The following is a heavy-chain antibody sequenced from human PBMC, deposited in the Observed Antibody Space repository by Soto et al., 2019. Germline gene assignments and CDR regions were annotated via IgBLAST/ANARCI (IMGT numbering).Heavy chain of an antibody. CDR1: GFTFSSYS. CDR3: ASDSLTYRLGWFDP. J-gene: IGHJ5*02. D-gene: IGHD4-4*01. V-gene: IGHV3-21*01. Sequence: GGSLRLSCAASGFTFSSYSMNWVRQAPGKGLEWVSSISSSSSYIYYADSVKGRFTISRDNAKNSLYLQMNSLRAEDTAVYYCASDSLTYRLGWFDPWGQGTLVTVSS. CDR2: ISSSSSYI.